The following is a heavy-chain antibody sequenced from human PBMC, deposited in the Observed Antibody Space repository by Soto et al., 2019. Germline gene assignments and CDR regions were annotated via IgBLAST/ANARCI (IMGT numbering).Heavy chain of an antibody. J-gene: IGHJ4*02. Sequence: SVKVSCKASGGTFSSYAISWVRQAPGQGLEWMGGIIPIFGTANYAQKFQGRVTITADESTSTAYMELSSLRSEDTAVYYCARVGGSGYDRSRLDPSYFDYWGQGTLVTVS. CDR3: ARVGGSGYDRSRLDPSYFDY. D-gene: IGHD5-12*01. V-gene: IGHV1-69*13. CDR2: IIPIFGTA. CDR1: GGTFSSYA.